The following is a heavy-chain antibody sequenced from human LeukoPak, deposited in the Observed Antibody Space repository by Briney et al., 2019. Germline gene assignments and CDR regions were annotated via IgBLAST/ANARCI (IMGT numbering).Heavy chain of an antibody. V-gene: IGHV1-18*01. CDR3: ARGPYSSSWTTIDY. Sequence: ASVKVPCKASGYTFTSYGISWVRQAPGQGLEWMGWISAYNGNTNYAQKLQGRVTMTTDTSTSTAYMELRSLRSDDTAVYYCARGPYSSSWTTIDYWGQGTLVTVSS. CDR2: ISAYNGNT. D-gene: IGHD6-13*01. CDR1: GYTFTSYG. J-gene: IGHJ4*02.